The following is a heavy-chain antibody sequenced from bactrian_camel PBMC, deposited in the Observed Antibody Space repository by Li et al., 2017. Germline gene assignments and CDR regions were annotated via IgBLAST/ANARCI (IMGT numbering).Heavy chain of an antibody. CDR2: MSSGGSSI. J-gene: IGHJ4*01. Sequence: VQLVESGGGSVQAGGSVRLSRAASGYTFNTYSWFRQAPGQEREGVAGMSSGGSSIYYAASVKGRFTISRDNSKNTLFLQMDALKPEDTAMYYCAADPSRRVNGYCAPNPTYQYYYWGQ. CDR1: GYTFNTY. CDR3: AADPSRRVNGYCAPNPTYQYYY. D-gene: IGHD2*01. V-gene: IGHV3S31*01.